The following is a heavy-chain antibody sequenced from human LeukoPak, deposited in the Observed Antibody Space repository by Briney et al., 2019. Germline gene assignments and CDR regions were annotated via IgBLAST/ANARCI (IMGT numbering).Heavy chain of an antibody. V-gene: IGHV3-23*01. J-gene: IGHJ6*03. D-gene: IGHD2-2*01. Sequence: GGSLRLSCAASGFTFSSYAMSWVRQAPGKGLEWVSAISGSGGSTYYADSVKGRFTISRDNSKNTLYLQMNGLRAEDTAVYYCASGGYCSSTSCYSLSEYYYYYMDVWGKGTTVTVSS. CDR1: GFTFSSYA. CDR3: ASGGYCSSTSCYSLSEYYYYYMDV. CDR2: ISGSGGST.